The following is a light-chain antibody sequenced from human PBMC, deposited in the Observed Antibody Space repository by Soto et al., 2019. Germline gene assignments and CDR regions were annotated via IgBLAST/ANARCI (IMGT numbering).Light chain of an antibody. CDR2: TAS. CDR3: QQYHRYIT. J-gene: IGKJ5*01. Sequence: DIQMTQSPSTLSAYVGDRVTITCRSSESIDYWLAWYQQKPGKAPKLLIYTASSLQSGVPSRFSGSGSGTEFTLSISSLQPDDFATYYCQQYHRYITFGPGTRLDIK. V-gene: IGKV1-5*03. CDR1: ESIDYW.